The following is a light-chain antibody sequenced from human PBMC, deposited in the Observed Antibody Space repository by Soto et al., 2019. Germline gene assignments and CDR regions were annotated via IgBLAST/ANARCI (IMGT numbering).Light chain of an antibody. CDR1: SSDFGGYNY. J-gene: IGLJ1*01. CDR2: DVS. V-gene: IGLV2-14*01. Sequence: QSALTQPASVSGSTGQSITISCTGTSSDFGGYNYVSWYQQHPGKAPKLMIYDVSNRPSGVSNRFSGSKSGNTASLTISGLQAEDEADYYCSSYTGSTTLAYVFGTGTKLTVL. CDR3: SSYTGSTTLAYV.